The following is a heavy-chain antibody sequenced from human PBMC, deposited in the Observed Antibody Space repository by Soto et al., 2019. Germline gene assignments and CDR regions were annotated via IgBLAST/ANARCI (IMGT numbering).Heavy chain of an antibody. J-gene: IGHJ4*02. CDR2: IYYSGST. CDR3: ARHIHPGGPSPFDY. D-gene: IGHD2-21*01. V-gene: IGHV4-59*08. Sequence: SSETLSLTCTVSGGSISSYYWSWIRQPPGKGLEWIGYIYYSGSTNYNPSLKSRVTISVDTSKNQFSLKLSSVTAADTAVYYCARHIHPGGPSPFDYWGQGTLVTVSS. CDR1: GGSISSYY.